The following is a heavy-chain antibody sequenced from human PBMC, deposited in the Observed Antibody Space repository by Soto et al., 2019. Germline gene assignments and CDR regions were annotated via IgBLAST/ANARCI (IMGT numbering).Heavy chain of an antibody. D-gene: IGHD3-10*01. CDR1: GGSISSYY. Sequence: SETLSLTCTVSGGSISSYYRSWIRQPPGKGLEWIGYIYYSGSTNYNPSLKSRVTISVDTSKNQFSLKLSSVTAADTAVYYCARLVRGVIDYWGQGTLVTVSS. V-gene: IGHV4-59*01. J-gene: IGHJ4*02. CDR3: ARLVRGVIDY. CDR2: IYYSGST.